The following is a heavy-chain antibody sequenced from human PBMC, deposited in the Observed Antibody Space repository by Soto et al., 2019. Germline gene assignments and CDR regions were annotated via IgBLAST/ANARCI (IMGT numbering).Heavy chain of an antibody. V-gene: IGHV3-7*03. Sequence: LRLSCAASGFTFSSYWMSWVRQAPGKGLEWVANIKQDGSEKYYVDSVKGRFTISRDNAKNSLYLQMNSLRAEDTAVYYCARDLYQLPTMTYYYYGMDVWGQGTTATVSS. CDR3: ARDLYQLPTMTYYYYGMDV. D-gene: IGHD2-2*01. J-gene: IGHJ6*02. CDR2: IKQDGSEK. CDR1: GFTFSSYW.